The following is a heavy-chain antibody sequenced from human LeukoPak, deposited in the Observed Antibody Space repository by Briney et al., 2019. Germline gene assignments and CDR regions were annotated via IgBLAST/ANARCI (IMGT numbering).Heavy chain of an antibody. V-gene: IGHV4-39*01. Sequence: SETLSLTCTVSGGSLSSSSYYWCWIRQPPGKGLEWIGSIYHSGSSYYNPSLKSRVTISVDTSKNQFSLKLSSVTAADTAVYYCARHSSYYGNFDYWGQGTLVTVSS. D-gene: IGHD3-10*01. CDR3: ARHSSYYGNFDY. CDR1: GGSLSSSSYY. CDR2: IYHSGSS. J-gene: IGHJ4*02.